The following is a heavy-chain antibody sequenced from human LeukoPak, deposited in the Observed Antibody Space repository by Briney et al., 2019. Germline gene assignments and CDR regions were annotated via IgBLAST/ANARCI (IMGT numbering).Heavy chain of an antibody. CDR2: ISSSSAYI. CDR1: GFTFSSYN. V-gene: IGHV3-21*01. J-gene: IGHJ4*02. CDR3: ARDGRPDTSGCSTLDY. Sequence: GGSLRLSCAASGFTFSSYNMNWVRQAPGKGLEWVSSISSSSAYIYYAGSVKGRFTISRDNAKNSLYLQMNSLGAEDTAVYYCARDGRPDTSGCSTLDYWGQGTLVTVSS. D-gene: IGHD3-22*01.